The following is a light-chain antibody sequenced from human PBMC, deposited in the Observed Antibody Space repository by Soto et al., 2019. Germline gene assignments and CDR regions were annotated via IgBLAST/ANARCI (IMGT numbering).Light chain of an antibody. J-gene: IGKJ2*01. CDR2: KVS. Sequence: DVVMTQSPLSLPVTLGQPDSISCRSSQSLVYSDEHTSLNCIQQRPGQSPRSLIYKVSNRDSGVPDRFSGSGSGTDFTLKISRVEAEDVGVYYCMQGTHWPYTFGQGTKLEIK. V-gene: IGKV2-30*01. CDR1: QSLVYSDEHTS. CDR3: MQGTHWPYT.